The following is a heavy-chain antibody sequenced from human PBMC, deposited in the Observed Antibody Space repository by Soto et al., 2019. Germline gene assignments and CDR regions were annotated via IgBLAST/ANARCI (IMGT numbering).Heavy chain of an antibody. Sequence: QAHLVQSGADVKKPGASVMLSCKASGFSFSDYFMHWVRQAPGQGLEWMGIINPRGDITNYAQKFQGRVRITRDTSTSTVYMALSSLRYEDTAMYYCARDNSQDSGTPAASSWFHPWGQGTPVTVSS. CDR3: ARDNSQDSGTPAASSWFHP. J-gene: IGHJ5*02. CDR1: GFSFSDYF. V-gene: IGHV1-46*01. CDR2: INPRGDIT. D-gene: IGHD2-15*01.